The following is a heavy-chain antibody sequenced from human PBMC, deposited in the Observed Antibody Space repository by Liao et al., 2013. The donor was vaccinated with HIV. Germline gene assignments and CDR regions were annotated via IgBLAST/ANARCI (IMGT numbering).Heavy chain of an antibody. D-gene: IGHD2-15*01. CDR2: VYNGGRT. CDR3: ARDVVNWFDP. J-gene: IGHJ5*02. V-gene: IGHV4-4*07. Sequence: QVELQESGPGLVNPSETLSLTCTVSGDSMNNYYWTWIRQAAGRGLEWIGRVYNGGRTNYNPSLKSRLSMSFDTSKNQFFLNLTSVTAADSAVYYCARDVVNWFDPWGQGTLVTVSS. CDR1: GDSMNNYY.